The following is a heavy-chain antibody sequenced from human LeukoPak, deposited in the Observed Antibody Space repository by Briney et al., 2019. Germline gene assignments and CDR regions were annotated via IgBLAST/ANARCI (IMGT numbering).Heavy chain of an antibody. CDR2: ISAYNGNT. CDR1: GYTFTNYG. CDR3: ARGENSSPEYFQH. Sequence: ASVKVSCKTSGYTFTNYGISWVRQAPGLGLEWMGWISAYNGNTNYAQKFQGRVTMTRDTSIITAYMELSRLRSDDTAVYYCARGENSSPEYFQHWGQGTLVTVSS. D-gene: IGHD6-13*01. V-gene: IGHV1-18*01. J-gene: IGHJ1*01.